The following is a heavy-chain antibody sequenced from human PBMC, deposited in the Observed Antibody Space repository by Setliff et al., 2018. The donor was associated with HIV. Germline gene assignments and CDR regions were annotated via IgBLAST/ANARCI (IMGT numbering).Heavy chain of an antibody. CDR2: ISGSGSST. CDR1: GFPFRNYA. V-gene: IGHV3-23*01. CDR3: AKSADTMIVVATRCYLDY. D-gene: IGHD3-22*01. J-gene: IGHJ4*02. Sequence: GSLRLSCAGSGFPFRNYAMTWVRQAPGMGLEWVSTISGSGSSTYYAESVKGRFTISKDNSKNTLSLQMNSLRAEDTAVYYCAKSADTMIVVATRCYLDYWGQGTLVTVSS.